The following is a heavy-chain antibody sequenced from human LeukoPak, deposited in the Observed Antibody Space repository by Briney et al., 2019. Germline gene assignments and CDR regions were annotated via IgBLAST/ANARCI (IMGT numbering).Heavy chain of an antibody. CDR3: ARDQWELYD. CDR2: IKQDGSET. V-gene: IGHV3-7*01. CDR1: GLTFSNYW. D-gene: IGHD1-26*01. J-gene: IGHJ4*02. Sequence: GGSLRLSCVASGLTFSNYWMNWVRQAPGKGLEWVANIKQDGSETYYVDSVKGRFTISRDNAKNSLYLQMNSLRAEDTAVYYCARDQWELYDWGQGTLVTVSS.